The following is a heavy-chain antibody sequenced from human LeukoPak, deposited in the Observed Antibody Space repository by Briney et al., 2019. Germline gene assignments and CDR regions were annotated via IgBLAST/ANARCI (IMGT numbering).Heavy chain of an antibody. Sequence: GGSLRLSCAASGFTFSSYSMNWVRQAPGKGLEWVSSISSSSSYIYYADSVKGRFTISRDNAKNSLYLQMKSLRAEDTAVYYCANGPMVRGRFGFDPWGQGTLVTVSS. CDR3: ANGPMVRGRFGFDP. CDR2: ISSSSSYI. D-gene: IGHD3-10*01. V-gene: IGHV3-21*01. J-gene: IGHJ5*02. CDR1: GFTFSSYS.